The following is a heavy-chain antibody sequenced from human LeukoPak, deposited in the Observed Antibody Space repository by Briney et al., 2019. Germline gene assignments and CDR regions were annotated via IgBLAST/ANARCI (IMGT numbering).Heavy chain of an antibody. J-gene: IGHJ4*02. Sequence: SGTLSLTCAVSGGSISSSNWWSWVRQPPGKGLEWIGEIHHSGSTNYNPSLKSRVTISVDNSKNQFSPKLSSVTAADTAVYYCARDIRYSYGHDYWGQGTLVTVSS. CDR1: GGSISSSNW. CDR3: ARDIRYSYGHDY. V-gene: IGHV4-4*02. D-gene: IGHD5-18*01. CDR2: IHHSGST.